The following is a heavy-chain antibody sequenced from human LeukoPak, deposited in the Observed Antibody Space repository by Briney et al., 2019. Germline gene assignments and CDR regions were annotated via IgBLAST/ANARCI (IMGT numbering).Heavy chain of an antibody. CDR2: ISAYNGNT. V-gene: IGHV1-18*01. Sequence: GASVKVSCKASGYTFTSYGISWVRQAPGQGLEWMGWISAYNGNTNYAQKLQGRVTMTTDTSTSTAYMELRSLRSDDAAVYYCARVGYGSGWYSLDFDYWGQGTLVTVPS. CDR1: GYTFTSYG. J-gene: IGHJ4*02. CDR3: ARVGYGSGWYSLDFDY. D-gene: IGHD6-19*01.